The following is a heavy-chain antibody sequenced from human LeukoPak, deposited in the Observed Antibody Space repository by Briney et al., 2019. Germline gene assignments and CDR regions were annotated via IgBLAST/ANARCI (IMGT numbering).Heavy chain of an antibody. J-gene: IGHJ4*02. D-gene: IGHD2/OR15-2a*01. Sequence: SETLSLTCTVSGGSISSSSYYWGWIRQPPGKGLEWIGSIYYSGSTYYNSSLKSRVTIPVDTSKNQFSLKLSSVTAADTAVYYCARDDPNKYYFDYWGQGTLVTVSS. CDR1: GGSISSSSYY. CDR2: IYYSGST. CDR3: ARDDPNKYYFDY. V-gene: IGHV4-39*02.